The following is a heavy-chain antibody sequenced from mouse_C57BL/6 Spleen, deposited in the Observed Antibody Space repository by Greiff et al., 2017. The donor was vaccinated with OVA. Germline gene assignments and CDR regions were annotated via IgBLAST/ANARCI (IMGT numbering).Heavy chain of an antibody. CDR1: GFSFNTYA. J-gene: IGHJ3*01. V-gene: IGHV10-1*01. CDR2: IRSKSNNYAT. Sequence: GGGLVQPKGSLKLSCAASGFSFNTYAMNWVRQAPGKGLEWVARIRSKSNNYATYYADSVKDRFTISRDDSESMLYLQMNNLKTEDTAMYYCVRQRWDEGFAYWGQGTLVTVSA. CDR3: VRQRWDEGFAY. D-gene: IGHD4-1*01.